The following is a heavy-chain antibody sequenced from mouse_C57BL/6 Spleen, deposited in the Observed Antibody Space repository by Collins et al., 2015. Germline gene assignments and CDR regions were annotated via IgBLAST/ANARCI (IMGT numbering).Heavy chain of an antibody. J-gene: IGHJ1*03. Sequence: QVQLQQPGAELVMPGASVKLSCKASGYTFTSYWMHWVKQRPGQGLEWIGEIDPSDSYTNYNQKFKGKSTLTVDESSSTAYMQLSSLTSEDSAVYYCARRGYGSSYWYFDVWGTGTTVTVSS. CDR1: GYTFTSYW. D-gene: IGHD1-1*01. CDR2: IDPSDSYT. V-gene: IGHV1-69*01. CDR3: ARRGYGSSYWYFDV.